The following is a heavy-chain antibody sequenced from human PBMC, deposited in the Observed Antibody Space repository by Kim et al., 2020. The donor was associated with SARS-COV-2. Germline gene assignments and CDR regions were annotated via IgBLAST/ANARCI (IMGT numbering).Heavy chain of an antibody. CDR2: IIPIFGTA. V-gene: IGHV1-69*13. CDR3: AREKIVVVVAAFDYYGMDV. J-gene: IGHJ6*02. Sequence: SVKVSCKASGGTFSSYAISWVRQAPGQGLEWMGGIIPIFGTANYAQKFQGRVTITADESTSTAYMELSSLRSEDTAVYYCAREKIVVVVAAFDYYGMDVWGQGTTVTVSS. CDR1: GGTFSSYA. D-gene: IGHD2-15*01.